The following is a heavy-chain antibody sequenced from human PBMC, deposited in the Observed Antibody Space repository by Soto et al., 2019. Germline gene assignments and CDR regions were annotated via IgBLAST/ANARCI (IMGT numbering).Heavy chain of an antibody. J-gene: IGHJ1*01. Sequence: QVQLVQSGPDLKRPGASMKVSCKASGYTFTSYGISWVRQAPGQGLEWMAWISPLKGRTQYSQKAQGRVTLSTDTSSHTAYMEMTTLRVDDTAVYYCAMDYGDRPEYFKHWCQGTLVTVS. CDR2: ISPLKGRT. V-gene: IGHV1-18*04. D-gene: IGHD4-17*01. CDR1: GYTFTSYG. CDR3: AMDYGDRPEYFKH.